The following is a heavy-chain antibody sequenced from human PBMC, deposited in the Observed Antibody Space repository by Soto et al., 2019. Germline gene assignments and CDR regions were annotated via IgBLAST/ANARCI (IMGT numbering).Heavy chain of an antibody. D-gene: IGHD1-1*01. V-gene: IGHV4-30-2*01. CDR3: ATRDATPLDPIS. J-gene: IGHJ5*02. CDR2: IYHSGST. CDR1: GGSISSGGYS. Sequence: PSETLSLTCAVSGGSISSGGYSWSWIRQPPGKGLEWIGYIYHSGSTYYNPSLNGRVAMSLDKSRNLFLLDLNFVTAADTAVYFCATRDATPLDPISWGQGSPVTVSS.